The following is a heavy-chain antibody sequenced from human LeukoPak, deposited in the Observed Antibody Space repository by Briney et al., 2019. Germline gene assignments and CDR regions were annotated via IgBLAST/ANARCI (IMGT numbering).Heavy chain of an antibody. CDR1: GFTFDDYA. CDR3: AKETQSDFWSGYYTNYYGMDV. Sequence: GGSLRLSCAASGFTFDDYAMHWVRQAPGKGLEWVSGISWNSGSIGYADSVKGRFTIPRDNAKNSLYLQMNSLRAEDTALYYCAKETQSDFWSGYYTNYYGMDVWGQGTTVTVSS. D-gene: IGHD3-3*01. CDR2: ISWNSGSI. J-gene: IGHJ6*02. V-gene: IGHV3-9*01.